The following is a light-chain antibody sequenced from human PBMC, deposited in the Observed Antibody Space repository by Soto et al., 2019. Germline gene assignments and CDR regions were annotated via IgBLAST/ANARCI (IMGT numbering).Light chain of an antibody. Sequence: DIQMTQTPSTLSASVGDRVTINCRASQNVNDYLAWYQQKPGNSPKVLIYDASTLESGVPSRLSGSGSGTEFTLTISGLQADDFATYYCQQYSSHRTFGQGTKVDIK. V-gene: IGKV1-5*01. CDR1: QNVNDY. J-gene: IGKJ1*01. CDR3: QQYSSHRT. CDR2: DAS.